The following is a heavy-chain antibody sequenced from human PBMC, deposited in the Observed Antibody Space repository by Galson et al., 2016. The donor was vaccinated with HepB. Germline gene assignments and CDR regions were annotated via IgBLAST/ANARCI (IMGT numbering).Heavy chain of an antibody. CDR2: ISDDGNNK. CDR1: GFTFRNNA. J-gene: IGHJ4*02. V-gene: IGHV3-30*04. CDR3: AREQRTYVDTTLVRYFDY. Sequence: SLRLSCAASGFTFRNNAMHWVRQAPGKGLEWVAIISDDGNNKYYADSVKGRFTLSRDNSKNTLYLQMNSLSADDTAVYYCAREQRTYVDTTLVRYFDYWGQGTLVTVSS. D-gene: IGHD5-18*01.